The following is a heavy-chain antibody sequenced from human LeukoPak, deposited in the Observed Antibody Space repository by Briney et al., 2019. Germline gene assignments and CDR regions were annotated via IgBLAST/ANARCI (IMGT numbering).Heavy chain of an antibody. Sequence: SETLSLTCTVSGGSISGDYWSWIRQPPGKGLEWIGYIYYSGSTNYNPSLKGRVTISVDTSKNQFSLKLSSVTAADTAVYYCATDSGGITGTTTKTSLDYWGQGTLVTVSS. V-gene: IGHV4-59*12. CDR3: ATDSGGITGTTTKTSLDY. J-gene: IGHJ4*02. CDR1: GGSISGDY. CDR2: IYYSGST. D-gene: IGHD1-7*01.